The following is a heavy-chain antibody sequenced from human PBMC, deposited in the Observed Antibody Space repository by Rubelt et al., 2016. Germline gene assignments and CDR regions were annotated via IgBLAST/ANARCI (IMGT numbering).Heavy chain of an antibody. V-gene: IGHV3-53*01. CDR3: ARTNELWVSYGTYYYAMDA. D-gene: IGHD3-16*01. Sequence: SGGGLVQPGGSLRLSCAVSGFTFSTTHMNWVRQAPGKGLEWVSVIDSDGTRDYADSVKGRFTISRDNSKNTLYLQMNSLRAEDTAVYYCARTNELWVSYGTYYYAMDAWGQGTTVTVSS. J-gene: IGHJ6*01. CDR1: GFTFSTTH. CDR2: IDSDGTR.